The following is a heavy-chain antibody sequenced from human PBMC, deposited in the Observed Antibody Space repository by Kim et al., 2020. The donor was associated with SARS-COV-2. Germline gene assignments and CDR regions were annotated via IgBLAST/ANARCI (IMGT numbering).Heavy chain of an antibody. V-gene: IGHV3-74*01. CDR2: INSDGSST. CDR3: ARVRSSRGSGSRDAFDI. D-gene: IGHD3-10*01. J-gene: IGHJ3*02. Sequence: GGSLRLSCAASGFTFSSYWMHWVRQAPGKGLVWVSRINSDGSSTSYADSVKGRFTISRDNAKNTLYLQMNSLRAEDTAVYYCARVRSSRGSGSRDAFDIWGQGTMVTVSS. CDR1: GFTFSSYW.